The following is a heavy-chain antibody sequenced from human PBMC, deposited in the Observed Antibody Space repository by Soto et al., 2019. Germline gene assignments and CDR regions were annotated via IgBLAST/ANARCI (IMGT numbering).Heavy chain of an antibody. CDR3: ARCPHTAMVTSYYYYGMDV. D-gene: IGHD5-18*01. CDR2: IIPIFGTA. V-gene: IGHV1-69*01. CDR1: GGTFSSYA. J-gene: IGHJ6*02. Sequence: QVQLVQSGAEVKKPGSSVKVSCKASGGTFSSYAISWVRQAPGQGLEWMGGIIPIFGTANYAQKFQGRVTITADESTSTAYMELSSLRSEDTAVYYCARCPHTAMVTSYYYYGMDVWGQGTTVTVSS.